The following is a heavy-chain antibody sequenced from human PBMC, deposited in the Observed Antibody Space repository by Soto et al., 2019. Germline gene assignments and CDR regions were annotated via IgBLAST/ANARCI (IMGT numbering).Heavy chain of an antibody. CDR3: AKDPGTKYYYYGMDV. CDR2: ISGSGGST. J-gene: IGHJ6*02. Sequence: GGSLSLSCAASGFPFSSYAMSWVRQAPGKGLEWVSAISGSGGSTYYADSVKGRFTISRDNSKNTLYLQMNSLRAEDTAVYYCAKDPGTKYYYYGMDVWGQGTTVTVSS. CDR1: GFPFSSYA. V-gene: IGHV3-23*01. D-gene: IGHD1-1*01.